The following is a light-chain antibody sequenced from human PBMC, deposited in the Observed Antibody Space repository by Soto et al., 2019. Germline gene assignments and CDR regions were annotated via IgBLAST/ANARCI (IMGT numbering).Light chain of an antibody. Sequence: DIVMTQSPDSLAVSLGERATINCKSSQSVLYSSNNKNYLAWYQQKPGQPPKLLISWASTRESGVPDRFDGSGSGTDLTLTISSLQAEDVALYYCQQHYTTPLTFGQGTKVEIK. J-gene: IGKJ1*01. CDR3: QQHYTTPLT. CDR2: WAS. V-gene: IGKV4-1*01. CDR1: QSVLYSSNNKNY.